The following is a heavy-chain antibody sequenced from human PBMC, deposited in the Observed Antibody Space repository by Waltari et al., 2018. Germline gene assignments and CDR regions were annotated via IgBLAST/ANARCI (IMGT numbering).Heavy chain of an antibody. V-gene: IGHV3-23*01. CDR2: ISASGGST. J-gene: IGHJ4*02. CDR1: GFTFSSYA. D-gene: IGHD4-4*01. CDR3: ANSPDDYSNYEGY. Sequence: EVQLLESGGGLVQPGGSLRLSCAASGFTFSSYAMSWVRQAPGKGLEWVSAISASGGSTYYADSVKGRFTISRDNSKNTLYLQMNSLRAEDTALYYCANSPDDYSNYEGYWGQGTLVTVSS.